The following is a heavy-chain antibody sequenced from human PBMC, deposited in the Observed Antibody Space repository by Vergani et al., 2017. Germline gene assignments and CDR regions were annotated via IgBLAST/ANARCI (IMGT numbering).Heavy chain of an antibody. V-gene: IGHV1-69*06. CDR1: GGTFSSYA. CDR3: AREPHIAVAGTYYFDY. CDR2: IIPIFGTA. D-gene: IGHD6-19*01. J-gene: IGHJ4*02. Sequence: QVQLVQSGAEVKKPGSSVKVSCKASGGTFSSYAISWVRQAPGQGLEWMGGIIPIFGTANYAQKFQGRVTITADKSTSTAYMELSSLRSEDTAVYYCAREPHIAVAGTYYFDYWGQGTLVTVSS.